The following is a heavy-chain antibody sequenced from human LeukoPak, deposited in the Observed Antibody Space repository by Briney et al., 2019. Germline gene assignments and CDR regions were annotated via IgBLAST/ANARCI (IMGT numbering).Heavy chain of an antibody. D-gene: IGHD2-21*01. CDR1: GGSFSGYY. V-gene: IGHV4-34*01. J-gene: IGHJ4*02. CDR3: ACGGLESSYNY. Sequence: SETLSLTCAVYGGSFSGYYWSWIRQPPGKGLEWIGEINHSGSTNYNPSLKSRVTISVDTSKNQFSLKLSSVTAADTAVYYCACGGLESSYNYRGQGTLVTVSS. CDR2: INHSGST.